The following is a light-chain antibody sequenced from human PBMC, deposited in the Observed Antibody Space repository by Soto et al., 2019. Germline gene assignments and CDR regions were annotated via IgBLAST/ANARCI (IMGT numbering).Light chain of an antibody. Sequence: QPVLTQSPSASASLGASVKLTCTLSSGHSSYAIAWHQQQPEKGPRYLMKLNSDGSHYKGGGIPDRFSGSSSGAERYLTIPSLESEDEADYYCHTWGTSIQVFGTGTKLTVL. CDR1: SGHSSYA. CDR2: LNSDGSH. V-gene: IGLV4-69*01. CDR3: HTWGTSIQV. J-gene: IGLJ1*01.